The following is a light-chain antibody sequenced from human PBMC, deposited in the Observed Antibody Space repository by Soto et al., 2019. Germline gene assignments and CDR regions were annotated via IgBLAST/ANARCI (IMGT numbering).Light chain of an antibody. Sequence: QSVLTQPASVSGSPGQSITISCTGTSSDVGGYNYVSWYQQHPGTAPKLLLYDVSNRPSGVSYRFSGSKSANTASLTISGLQAEDDADYYCSSYTSSATMVFGGGTKVTVL. V-gene: IGLV2-14*03. CDR2: DVS. CDR3: SSYTSSATMV. J-gene: IGLJ2*01. CDR1: SSDVGGYNY.